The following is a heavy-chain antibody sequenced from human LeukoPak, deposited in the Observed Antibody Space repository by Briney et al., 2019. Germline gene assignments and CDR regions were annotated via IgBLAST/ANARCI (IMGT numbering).Heavy chain of an antibody. V-gene: IGHV3-64*01. CDR1: GFTFSSYA. CDR2: ISSNGGST. D-gene: IGHD6-13*01. CDR3: ARWVKEGSWTGPLDY. Sequence: GGSLRLSCAASGFTFSSYAMHWVRQAPGKGLEYVSAISSNGGSTYYANAVKGRFTISRDNSKNTLYLQMGSLRAEDMAEYYCARWVKEGSWTGPLDYWGQGTLVTVSS. J-gene: IGHJ4*02.